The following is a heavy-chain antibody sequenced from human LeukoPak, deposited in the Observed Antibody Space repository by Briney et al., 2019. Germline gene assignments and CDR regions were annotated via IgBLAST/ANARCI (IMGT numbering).Heavy chain of an antibody. J-gene: IGHJ4*02. CDR1: GFTFSGYG. D-gene: IGHD5-18*01. CDR2: IWYDGSNK. CDR3: ARDQGQLWLMYYFDY. V-gene: IGHV3-33*01. Sequence: PGGSLRLSCEVSGFTFSGYGMHWVRQAPGKGLEWVAVIWYDGSNKYYADSVKGRFTISRDNSKNTLYLQMNSLRAEDTAVYYCARDQGQLWLMYYFDYWGQGTLVTVSS.